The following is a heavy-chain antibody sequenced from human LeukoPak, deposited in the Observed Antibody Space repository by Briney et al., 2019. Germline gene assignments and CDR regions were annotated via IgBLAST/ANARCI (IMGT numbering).Heavy chain of an antibody. CDR3: ARDSREYYYDSSDSGLDP. CDR1: GYSISSGYY. V-gene: IGHV4-38-2*02. Sequence: SETLSLTCTVSGYSISSGYYWGWIRQPPGKGLEWIGSIYYSGSTYYNPSLKSRVTISVDTSKNQFSLKLSSVTAADTAVYYCARDSREYYYDSSDSGLDPWGQGTLITVSS. J-gene: IGHJ5*02. D-gene: IGHD3-22*01. CDR2: IYYSGST.